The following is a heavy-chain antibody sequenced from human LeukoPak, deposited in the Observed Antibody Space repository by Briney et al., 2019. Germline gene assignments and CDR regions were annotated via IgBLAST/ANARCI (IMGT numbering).Heavy chain of an antibody. V-gene: IGHV4-59*08. Sequence: SETLSLTCTVSGGSISSYYWSWIRQPPGKGLEWIGYIYYSGSTNYNPSLKSRVTISVDTSKNQFSLKPSSVTAADTAVYYCARRVHYDTSGYSYYFDYWGQGTLVTVSS. CDR3: ARRVHYDTSGYSYYFDY. CDR2: IYYSGST. J-gene: IGHJ4*02. CDR1: GGSISSYY. D-gene: IGHD3-22*01.